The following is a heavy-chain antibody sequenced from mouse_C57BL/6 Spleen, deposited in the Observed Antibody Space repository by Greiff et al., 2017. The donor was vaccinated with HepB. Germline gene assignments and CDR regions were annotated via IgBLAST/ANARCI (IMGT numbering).Heavy chain of an antibody. V-gene: IGHV1-80*01. CDR3: ASPGRGWYAMDY. J-gene: IGHJ4*01. CDR1: GYAFSSYW. Sequence: QVQLQQSGAELVKPGASVKISCKASGYAFSSYWMNWVKQRPGKGLEWIGQIYPGDGDTNYNGKFKGKATLTADKSSSTAYMQLSSLTSEDSAVYFCASPGRGWYAMDYWGQGTSVTVSS. CDR2: IYPGDGDT.